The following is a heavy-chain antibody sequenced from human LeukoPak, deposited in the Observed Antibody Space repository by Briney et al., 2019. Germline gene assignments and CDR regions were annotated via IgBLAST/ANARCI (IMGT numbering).Heavy chain of an antibody. CDR3: AQTTGWPGFDF. CDR2: IYNGRST. Sequence: PSETLSLSCTLSLVSTSRRYGSSIRQSPGRTLEWIGHIYNGRSTKYNPSLTSRVTISVDTSKNQFSLRMTSVTAADTAIYCCAQTTGWPGFDFWGPGALVTVSS. V-gene: IGHV4-59*08. J-gene: IGHJ4*02. D-gene: IGHD6-19*01. CDR1: LVSTSRRY.